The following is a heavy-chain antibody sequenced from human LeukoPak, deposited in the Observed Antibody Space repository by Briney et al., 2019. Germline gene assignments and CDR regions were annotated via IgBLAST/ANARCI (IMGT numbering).Heavy chain of an antibody. V-gene: IGHV3-21*01. J-gene: IGHJ4*02. CDR3: WGIAVAGSPIDY. D-gene: IGHD6-19*01. CDR2: ISSSSSYI. CDR1: GFTFSSYS. Sequence: GGSLRLSCAASGFTFSSYSMNWVRQAPGKGLEWVSSISSSSSYIYYADSVKGRFTISRDNAKNSLYLQMNSLIAGDTAVYYCWGIAVAGSPIDYWGQGTLVTVSS.